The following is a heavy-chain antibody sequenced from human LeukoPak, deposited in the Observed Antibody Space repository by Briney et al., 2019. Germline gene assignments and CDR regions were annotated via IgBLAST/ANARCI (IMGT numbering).Heavy chain of an antibody. CDR1: GGSISNTNW. Sequence: SETLSLTCGVSGGSISNTNWWTWVRPPPGKGLEWIGEANLQGSTNYNPSLKSRVAISVDKSENHISLKLTSVTAADTAVYYCAREGGPYRPLDYSGQGTLVTVAS. CDR2: ANLQGST. J-gene: IGHJ4*02. CDR3: AREGGPYRPLDY. V-gene: IGHV4-4*02.